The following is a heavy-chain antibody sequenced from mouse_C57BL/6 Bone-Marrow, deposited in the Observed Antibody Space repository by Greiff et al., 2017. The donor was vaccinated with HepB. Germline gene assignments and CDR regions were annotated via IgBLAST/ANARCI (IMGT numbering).Heavy chain of an antibody. CDR2: IYPRDGST. V-gene: IGHV1-85*01. J-gene: IGHJ3*01. CDR1: GYTFTSYD. Sequence: QVHVKQSGPELVKPGASVKLSCKASGYTFTSYDINWVKQRPGQGLEWIGWIYPRDGSTTYNEKFKGKATLTVDTSSSTAYMELHSLTSEDSAVYFCARAGGYDRLAYWGQGTLVTVSA. D-gene: IGHD2-2*01. CDR3: ARAGGYDRLAY.